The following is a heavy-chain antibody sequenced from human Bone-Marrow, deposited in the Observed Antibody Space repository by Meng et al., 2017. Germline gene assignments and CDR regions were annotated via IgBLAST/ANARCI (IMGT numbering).Heavy chain of an antibody. V-gene: IGHV3-30*01. CDR3: AAGGGGLNAFDI. D-gene: IGHD3-16*01. CDR2: ISYDGSNK. CDR1: GFTFSSYA. J-gene: IGHJ3*02. Sequence: GGSLRLSCAASGFTFSSYAMHWVRQAPGKGLEWVAVISYDGSNKYYADSVKGRFTISRDNSKNTLYLQMNSLRAEDTAVYYCAAGGGGLNAFDIWGQGTMVTVSS.